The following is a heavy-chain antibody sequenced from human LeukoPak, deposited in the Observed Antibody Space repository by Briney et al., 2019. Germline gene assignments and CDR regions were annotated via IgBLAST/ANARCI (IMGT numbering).Heavy chain of an antibody. V-gene: IGHV3-38-3*01. CDR3: AREEY. CDR1: GFTVRSNE. CDR2: MSGDST. J-gene: IGHJ4*02. Sequence: GGSLRLSCAASGFTVRSNEMSWVRQAPGKGLEWVSSMSGDSTYYADSRKGRFTISRDNSKNTLHLQMNSLRAEDTAMYYCAREEYWGQGTLVTVSS.